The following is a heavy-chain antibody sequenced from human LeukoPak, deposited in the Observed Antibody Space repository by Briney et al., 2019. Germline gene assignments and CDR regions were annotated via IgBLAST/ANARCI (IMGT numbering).Heavy chain of an antibody. CDR3: ARWLQFLYFDY. CDR1: GGSISSYY. J-gene: IGHJ4*02. Sequence: SETLSLTCTVSGGSISSYYWSWIRQPPGKGLEWIGYIYYSGSTNYNPSLKSRVTISVDTSKNQFSLKLSSVTAADTAVYYCARWLQFLYFDYGGQGTLVTVSS. V-gene: IGHV4-59*01. D-gene: IGHD5-24*01. CDR2: IYYSGST.